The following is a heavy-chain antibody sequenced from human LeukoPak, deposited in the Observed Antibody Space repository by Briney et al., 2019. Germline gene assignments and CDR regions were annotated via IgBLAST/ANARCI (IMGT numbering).Heavy chain of an antibody. CDR2: INPNSGGT. D-gene: IGHD6-6*01. J-gene: IGHJ4*02. V-gene: IGHV1-2*02. CDR3: AREHSSSSGKVFDY. Sequence: ASVKVSCKASGYTFTSYYMHWVRQVPGQGLEWMGWINPNSGGTNYAQKFQGRVTMTRDTSISTAYMELSSLISDDTAVYYCAREHSSSSGKVFDYWGQGTLVTVSS. CDR1: GYTFTSYY.